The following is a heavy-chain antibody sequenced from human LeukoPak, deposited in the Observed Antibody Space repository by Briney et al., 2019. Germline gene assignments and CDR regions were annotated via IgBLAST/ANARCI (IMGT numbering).Heavy chain of an antibody. CDR3: ARGSKRWFGELLFGDFDY. D-gene: IGHD3-10*01. CDR1: GFTFSSYA. CDR2: ISYDGSNK. Sequence: GGSLRLSCAASGFTFSSYAMHWVRKAPGKGLEWVAVISYDGSNKYYADSVKGRFTVSRDNSKNTLYLQMNSLRAEDTAVYYCARGSKRWFGELLFGDFDYWGQGTLVTVSS. V-gene: IGHV3-30*04. J-gene: IGHJ4*02.